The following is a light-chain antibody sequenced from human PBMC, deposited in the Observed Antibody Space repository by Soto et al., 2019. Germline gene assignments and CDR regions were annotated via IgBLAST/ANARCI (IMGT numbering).Light chain of an antibody. Sequence: QPVLTQPPSVSGAPGQGVTISCTGSSSNIGDGYDVHWYQQLPGAAPKLLIYGNTKRPSGVPDRFSGSKSGASASLAITGLRAEDEGDYYCQSYDSSLSVGVFGGGTKVTVL. J-gene: IGLJ3*02. V-gene: IGLV1-40*01. CDR1: SSNIGDGYD. CDR3: QSYDSSLSVGV. CDR2: GNT.